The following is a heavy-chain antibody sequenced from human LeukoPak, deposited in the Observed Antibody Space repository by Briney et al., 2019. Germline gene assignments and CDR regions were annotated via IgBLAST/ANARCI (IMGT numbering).Heavy chain of an antibody. D-gene: IGHD2-2*01. Sequence: GASLRLSCAASGFTFDDYGMSWVRQAPGKGLEWVSGINWNGGSTGYADSVEGRFTISRDNANSSLFLQMNSLRAEDTALYYCARDRGSNNYFDHWGQGTLVTVSS. J-gene: IGHJ4*02. CDR2: INWNGGST. V-gene: IGHV3-20*04. CDR3: ARDRGSNNYFDH. CDR1: GFTFDDYG.